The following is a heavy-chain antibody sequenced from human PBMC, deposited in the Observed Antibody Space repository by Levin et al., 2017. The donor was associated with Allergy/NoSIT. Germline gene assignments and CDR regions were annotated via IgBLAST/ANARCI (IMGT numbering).Heavy chain of an antibody. D-gene: IGHD6-13*01. CDR2: IYYSGST. CDR1: GGSISSYY. V-gene: IGHV4-59*08. J-gene: IGHJ6*02. CDR3: ARRIAAAGIGYYYYGMDV. Sequence: SETLSLTCTVSGGSISSYYWSWIRQPPGKGLEWIGYIYYSGSTNYNPSLKSRVTISVDTSKNQFSLKLSSVTAADTAVYYCARRIAAAGIGYYYYGMDVWGQGTTVTVSS.